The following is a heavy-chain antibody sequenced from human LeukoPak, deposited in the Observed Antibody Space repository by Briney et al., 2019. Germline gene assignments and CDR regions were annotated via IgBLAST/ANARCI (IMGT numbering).Heavy chain of an antibody. V-gene: IGHV3-23*01. J-gene: IGHJ4*02. Sequence: PGGSLRLSCAASGFTFSSYWMSWVRQAPGRGLEWVSAISGSGGSTYYADSVKGRFTISRDNSKNTLYLQMNSLRAEDTAVYYCAKDQYFTPNYFDYWGQGTLVTVSS. D-gene: IGHD2-15*01. CDR3: AKDQYFTPNYFDY. CDR1: GFTFSSYW. CDR2: ISGSGGST.